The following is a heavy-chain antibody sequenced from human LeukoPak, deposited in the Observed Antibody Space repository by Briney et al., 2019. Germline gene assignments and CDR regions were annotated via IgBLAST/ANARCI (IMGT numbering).Heavy chain of an antibody. CDR1: GFTFDDYA. J-gene: IGHJ4*02. V-gene: IGHV3-9*01. D-gene: IGHD3-10*01. Sequence: GGSLRLSCAASGFTFDDYAMHWVRQAPGKGLEWVSGISWNSGSIGYADSVKGRFTISRDNAKNSLYLQMNSLRAEDTALYYCAKDSSYGSGSYLVYWGQGTLVTVSS. CDR3: AKDSSYGSGSYLVY. CDR2: ISWNSGSI.